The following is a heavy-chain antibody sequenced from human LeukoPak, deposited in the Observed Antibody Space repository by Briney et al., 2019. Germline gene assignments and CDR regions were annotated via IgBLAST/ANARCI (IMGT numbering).Heavy chain of an antibody. CDR2: ISCNGRST. D-gene: IGHD6-19*01. Sequence: GGALRLSCAASGFTFSSYAMSWVRQAPGKGLEGVPAISCNGRSTYYADSVKGRLTISRDNSKNTLYLQMNSLRAEDTAVYYCARPWLGAHFDYWGQGTLVTVSS. CDR1: GFTFSSYA. V-gene: IGHV3-23*01. CDR3: ARPWLGAHFDY. J-gene: IGHJ4*02.